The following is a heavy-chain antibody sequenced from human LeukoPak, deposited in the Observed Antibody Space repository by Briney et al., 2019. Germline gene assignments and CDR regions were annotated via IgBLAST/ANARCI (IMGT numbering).Heavy chain of an antibody. J-gene: IGHJ4*02. CDR2: ISGSSSYI. CDR1: GFTFGNYG. CDR3: VRAGAKKTAMFDY. D-gene: IGHD5-18*01. Sequence: GGSLRLSCAASGFTFGNYGMCWGRKPPGQGLGWVSAISGSSSYIYYAYSVRGRFTISRDNAKSSLYLQMNSLRVEDTAVYYCVRAGAKKTAMFDYWGRRTLVAVSS. V-gene: IGHV3-21*01.